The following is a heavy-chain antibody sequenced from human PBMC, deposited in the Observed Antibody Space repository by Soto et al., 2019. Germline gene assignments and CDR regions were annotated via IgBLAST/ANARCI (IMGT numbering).Heavy chain of an antibody. Sequence: PGGSLRLSCAASGFTFSSYCMSWVRQAPGKGLEWVANIKQDGSEEYYVDSVKGRFTISRDNAKNSLYLQMNSLRAEDTEVYYCARGGRWRSGWYSFDYWGQGTVVTVSS. V-gene: IGHV3-7*01. J-gene: IGHJ4*02. CDR1: GFTFSSYC. D-gene: IGHD6-19*01. CDR3: ARGGRWRSGWYSFDY. CDR2: IKQDGSEE.